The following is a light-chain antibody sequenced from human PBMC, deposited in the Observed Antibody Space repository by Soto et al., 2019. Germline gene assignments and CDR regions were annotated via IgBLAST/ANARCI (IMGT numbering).Light chain of an antibody. CDR1: QSVRSTH. Sequence: EIELTQSPGTLSLSPGERATLSCRASQSVRSTHLAWYQQKPGQAPRLLIFGASSRASGIPDRFTGSGSGTDFTLTISRLEPEDFAVYYCQQYDSSPRITFGQGTRLEIK. CDR3: QQYDSSPRIT. J-gene: IGKJ5*01. CDR2: GAS. V-gene: IGKV3-20*01.